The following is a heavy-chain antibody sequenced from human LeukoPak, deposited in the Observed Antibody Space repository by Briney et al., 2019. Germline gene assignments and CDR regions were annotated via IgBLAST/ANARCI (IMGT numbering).Heavy chain of an antibody. CDR2: IYDSGST. V-gene: IGHV4-61*01. CDR1: GASISSGTYY. CDR3: ARVLKGSGYIDY. J-gene: IGHJ4*02. Sequence: SQTLSLTCTVSGASISSGTYYWTWIRQPPGKGLEWIGYIYDSGSTNYNPSLKSRITISVDTSKNQLSLNLSSVTAADTAVYYCARVLKGSGYIDYWGQGILVTVSS. D-gene: IGHD3-10*01.